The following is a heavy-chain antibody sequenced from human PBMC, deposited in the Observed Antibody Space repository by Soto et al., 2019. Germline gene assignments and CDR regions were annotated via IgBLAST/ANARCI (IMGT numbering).Heavy chain of an antibody. D-gene: IGHD6-13*01. J-gene: IGHJ3*01. V-gene: IGHV3-7*05. CDR2: IKKDESKK. CDR3: ARDVSPGSSSWYFDAFDL. Sequence: EERLVESGGGLVQPGGPLRLSCAASGFTFSRYWMTWVRQAPGKGLEWVANIKKDESKKSYLDSVRGRFTISRDNAKNSLYLQMDSLTAEDTALYYCARDVSPGSSSWYFDAFDLWGQGTMVTVSS. CDR1: GFTFSRYW.